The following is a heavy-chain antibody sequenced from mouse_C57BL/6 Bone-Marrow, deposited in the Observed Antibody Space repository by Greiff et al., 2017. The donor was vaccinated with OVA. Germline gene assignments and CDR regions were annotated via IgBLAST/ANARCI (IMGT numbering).Heavy chain of an antibody. Sequence: VKVVESGAELARPGASVKLSCKASGYTFTSYGISWVKQRTGQGLEWIGEIYPRSGNTYYNEKFKGKATLTADKSSSTAYMELRSLTSEDSAVYFCARPFVTTVVSDWYFDVWGTGTTVTVSS. D-gene: IGHD1-1*01. CDR1: GYTFTSYG. CDR2: IYPRSGNT. J-gene: IGHJ1*03. CDR3: ARPFVTTVVSDWYFDV. V-gene: IGHV1-81*01.